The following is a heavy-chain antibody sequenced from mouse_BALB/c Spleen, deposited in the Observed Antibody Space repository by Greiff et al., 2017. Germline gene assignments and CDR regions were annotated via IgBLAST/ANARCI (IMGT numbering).Heavy chain of an antibody. CDR2: INPSSGYT. J-gene: IGHJ3*01. CDR1: GYTFTSYT. V-gene: IGHV1-4*02. Sequence: QVQLKESAAELARPGASVKMSCKASGYTFTSYTMHWVKQRPGQGLEWIGYINPSSGYTEYNQKFKDKTTLTADKSSSTAYMQLSSLTSEDSAVYYCAKGPIYDGYYVAYWGQGTLVTVSA. CDR3: AKGPIYDGYYVAY. D-gene: IGHD2-3*01.